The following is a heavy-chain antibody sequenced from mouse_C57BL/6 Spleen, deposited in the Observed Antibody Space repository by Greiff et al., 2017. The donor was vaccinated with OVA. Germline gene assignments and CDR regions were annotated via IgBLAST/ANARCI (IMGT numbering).Heavy chain of an antibody. Sequence: DVKLVESGPGMVKPSQSLSLTCTVTGYSITSGYDWHWIRHFPGNKLEWMGYISYSGSTNYNPSLKSRISITHDTSKNHFFLKLNSVTTEDTATYYCARARSSYGAMDYWGQGTSVTVSS. CDR3: ARARSSYGAMDY. V-gene: IGHV3-1*01. CDR2: ISYSGST. D-gene: IGHD1-1*01. CDR1: GYSITSGYD. J-gene: IGHJ4*01.